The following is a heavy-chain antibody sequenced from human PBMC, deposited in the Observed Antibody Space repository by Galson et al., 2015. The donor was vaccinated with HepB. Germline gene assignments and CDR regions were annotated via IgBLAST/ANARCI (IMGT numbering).Heavy chain of an antibody. CDR3: AREHGNYYDSSGLY. CDR1: GFTFSSYW. J-gene: IGHJ4*02. D-gene: IGHD3-22*01. CDR2: IKQDGSEK. Sequence: SLRLSCAASGFTFSSYWMSWVRQAPGKGLEWVANIKQDGSEKYYVDSVKGRFTISRDNAKNSLYLQMNSLRAEDTAVYYCAREHGNYYDSSGLYWGQGTLVTVSS. V-gene: IGHV3-7*04.